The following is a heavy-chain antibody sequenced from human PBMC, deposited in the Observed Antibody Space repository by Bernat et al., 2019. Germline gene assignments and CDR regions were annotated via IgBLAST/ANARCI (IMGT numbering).Heavy chain of an antibody. J-gene: IGHJ4*02. Sequence: QVTLKESGPVLVKPTETLTLTCTVSGFSLSNARMGVSWIRQPPGKALEWLAHIFSNDEKSYSTSLKSRLTISKDTSKSQVVLTMTNMDPVDTATYYCARMTYYYDSSGYYYVYFDYRGQGTLVTVSS. CDR1: GFSLSNARMG. D-gene: IGHD3-22*01. CDR2: IFSNDEK. CDR3: ARMTYYYDSSGYYYVYFDY. V-gene: IGHV2-26*01.